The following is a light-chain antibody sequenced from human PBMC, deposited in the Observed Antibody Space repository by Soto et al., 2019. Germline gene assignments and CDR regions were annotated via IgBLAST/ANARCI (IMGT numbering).Light chain of an antibody. CDR3: AAWDDSLNGQVV. CDR1: SSNIGDNT. CDR2: SDD. J-gene: IGLJ2*01. Sequence: QSALTQPPSASGTPGQRVTISCSGSSSNIGDNTVNWYQQLPGTAPKLLIYSDDQRPSGVPDRFSGSKSGTSASLAISGLQSEDEAEYLCAAWDDSLNGQVVFGGGTKLTVL. V-gene: IGLV1-44*01.